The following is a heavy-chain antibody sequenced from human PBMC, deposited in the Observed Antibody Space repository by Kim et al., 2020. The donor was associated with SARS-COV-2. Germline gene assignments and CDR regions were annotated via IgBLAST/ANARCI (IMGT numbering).Heavy chain of an antibody. CDR3: ARDRVGDGAFDI. V-gene: IGHV3-53*01. J-gene: IGHJ3*02. Sequence: GSNNYTESVKGRFTISRDSSKNALFLQMDSLRAEDTAVYYCARDRVGDGAFDIWGQGTRVTVAS. D-gene: IGHD3-16*01. CDR2: GSN.